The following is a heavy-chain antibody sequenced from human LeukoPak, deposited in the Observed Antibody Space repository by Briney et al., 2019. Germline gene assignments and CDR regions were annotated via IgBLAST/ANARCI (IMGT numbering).Heavy chain of an antibody. V-gene: IGHV1-18*01. D-gene: IGHD1-1*01. J-gene: IGHJ3*02. CDR3: ARDLLVWNDFIRRAFDI. CDR2: ISAYNGNT. CDR1: GYTFTSYG. Sequence: GASVKVSCKASGYTFTSYGISWVRQAPGQGLEWMGWISAYNGNTNYAQKLQDRVTMTTDTSTSTAYMELRSLRSDDTAVYYCARDLLVWNDFIRRAFDIWGQGTMVTVSS.